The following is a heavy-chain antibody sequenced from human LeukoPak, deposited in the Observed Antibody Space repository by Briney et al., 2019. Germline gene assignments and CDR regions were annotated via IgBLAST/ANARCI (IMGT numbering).Heavy chain of an antibody. CDR2: INSSGGST. J-gene: IGHJ4*02. V-gene: IGHV1-46*01. CDR3: ARSSYYYDSSGPRRLDY. Sequence: GSLKVSCKASGYTFTSYYMHWVRQAPGQGLEWMGIINSSGGSTSYAQKFQGRVTMTRDTSTSTVYMELSSLRSEDTAVYYCARSSYYYDSSGPRRLDYWGQGTLVTVSS. D-gene: IGHD3-22*01. CDR1: GYTFTSYY.